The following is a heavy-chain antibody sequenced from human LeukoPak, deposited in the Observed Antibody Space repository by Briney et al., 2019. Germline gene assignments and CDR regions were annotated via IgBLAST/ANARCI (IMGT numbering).Heavy chain of an antibody. CDR2: ISGSGGST. CDR1: GFTFSSYA. J-gene: IGHJ4*02. CDR3: AKAATVTTDLDY. D-gene: IGHD4-11*01. V-gene: IGHV3-23*01. Sequence: PGGSLRLSCAASGFTFSSYAMSWVRQAPGKGLEWVSGISGSGGSTYYADSVKGRFTISRDNSKNTLYLQMDSLRAEDTAVYYCAKAATVTTDLDYWGQGTLVTVSS.